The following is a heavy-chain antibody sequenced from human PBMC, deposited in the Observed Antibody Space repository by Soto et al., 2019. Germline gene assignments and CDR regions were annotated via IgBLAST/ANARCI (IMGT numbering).Heavy chain of an antibody. D-gene: IGHD2-8*01. V-gene: IGHV1-8*01. CDR2: VSPDSGKT. J-gene: IGHJ6*03. CDR3: ARVYGYYYYYMDV. Sequence: QAYLEQSGAELKKPGASVKVSCKASGYSLTDNGITWVRQASGQGLEYVVWVSPDSGKTDYAQKVQGRVTMTRDTSINTVYMELSSLRSDDTAVYYCARVYGYYYYYMDVWGKGTTVTVSS. CDR1: GYSLTDNG.